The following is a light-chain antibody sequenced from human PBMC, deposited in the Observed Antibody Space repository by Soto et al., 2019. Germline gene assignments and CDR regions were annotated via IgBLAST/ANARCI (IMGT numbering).Light chain of an antibody. Sequence: VITQSPATLSVSPGERATLSCRASPSISSNLAWYQQKPGQVPRLLIYGASTRATGIPARFRGSGSGTEFTLTISSLQSEDFAVYYCQQYNNWWTFGQGTKVEVK. J-gene: IGKJ1*01. CDR1: PSISSN. V-gene: IGKV3-15*01. CDR2: GAS. CDR3: QQYNNWWT.